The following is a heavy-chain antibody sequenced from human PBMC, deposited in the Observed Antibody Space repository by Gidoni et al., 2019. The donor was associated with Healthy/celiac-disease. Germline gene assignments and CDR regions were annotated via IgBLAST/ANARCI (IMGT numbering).Heavy chain of an antibody. CDR2: INPNSGGT. CDR3: ARASGVGVVVVPAAIDY. V-gene: IGHV1-2*02. Sequence: QVQLVQSGAAVKKPGASVKVSCTASGYTFTGYYMHWVRQAPGQGLEWMGWINPNSGGTNYAQKCQGRVTMTRDTAISTAYMELSRLRSDDTAVYYCARASGVGVVVVPAAIDYWGQGTLVTVSS. J-gene: IGHJ4*02. CDR1: GYTFTGYY. D-gene: IGHD2-2*01.